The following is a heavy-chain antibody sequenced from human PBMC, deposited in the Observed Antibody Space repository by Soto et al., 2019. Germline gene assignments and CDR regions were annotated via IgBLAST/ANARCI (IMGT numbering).Heavy chain of an antibody. CDR3: AREGDPEYSSSWYQADY. J-gene: IGHJ4*02. V-gene: IGHV1-18*01. Sequence: QVPLVQSGAEVKKPGASVKVSCKASGYTFTSYGISWVRQAPGQGLEWMGWISAYNGNTNYAQKLQDRVTMTTDTSTSTAYMELRSLRSDDTAVYYCAREGDPEYSSSWYQADYWGQGTLVTVSS. CDR1: GYTFTSYG. CDR2: ISAYNGNT. D-gene: IGHD6-13*01.